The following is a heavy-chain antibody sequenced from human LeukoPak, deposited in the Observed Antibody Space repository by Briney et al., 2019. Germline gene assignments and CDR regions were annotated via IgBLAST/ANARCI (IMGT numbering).Heavy chain of an antibody. CDR1: GGSISSYY. D-gene: IGHD2-21*01. CDR3: ANPEMTGVARALDY. Sequence: PSETLSLTCTVSGGSISSYYWSWIRQPPGKGLEWIGYIYYSGSTNYNPSLKSRVTISVDTSKNQFSLKLSPVTAADTAIYYCANPEMTGVARALDYWGQGTLVTVSS. J-gene: IGHJ4*02. CDR2: IYYSGST. V-gene: IGHV4-59*01.